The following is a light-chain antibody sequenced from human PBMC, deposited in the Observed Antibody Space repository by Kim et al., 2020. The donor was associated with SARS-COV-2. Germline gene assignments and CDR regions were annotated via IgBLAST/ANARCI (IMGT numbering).Light chain of an antibody. V-gene: IGKV1-5*03. CDR2: KAS. CDR1: QSISSW. CDR3: HQYNSYWT. J-gene: IGKJ1*01. Sequence: SASVGDRVTTTCRASQSISSWLAWYQQKPGKAPKVLIYKASSLESGVPSRFSGSGSGTEFTLTINSLQPDDFATYYCHQYNSYWTFGQGTKVDIK.